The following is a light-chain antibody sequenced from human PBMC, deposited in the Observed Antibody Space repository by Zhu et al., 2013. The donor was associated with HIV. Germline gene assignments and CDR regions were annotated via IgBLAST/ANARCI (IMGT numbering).Light chain of an antibody. CDR3: QQYHNWPLT. V-gene: IGKV1-8*01. CDR1: QGISSY. J-gene: IGKJ1*01. Sequence: AIRMTQSPSSFSASTGDRVTITCRASQGISSYLAWFQQKPGKAPKLLIYAASSLQSGVPSRFSGSGSGTEFTLTISSLQSEDFAAYYCQQYHNWPLTFGQGTKVEIK. CDR2: AAS.